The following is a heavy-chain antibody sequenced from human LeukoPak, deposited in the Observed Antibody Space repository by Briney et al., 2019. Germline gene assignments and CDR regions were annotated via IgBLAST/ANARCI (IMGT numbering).Heavy chain of an antibody. CDR2: IIPIFGTA. CDR3: ARGGSYCSGGSCYSLAFDI. CDR1: GGTFSSYA. Sequence: GASVKVSCKASGGTFSSYAISWVRQAPGQGLEWMGGIIPIFGTANYVQKFQGRVTITADESTSTAYMELSSLRSEDTAVYYCARGGSYCSGGSCYSLAFDIWGQGTMVTVSS. V-gene: IGHV1-69*13. D-gene: IGHD2-15*01. J-gene: IGHJ3*02.